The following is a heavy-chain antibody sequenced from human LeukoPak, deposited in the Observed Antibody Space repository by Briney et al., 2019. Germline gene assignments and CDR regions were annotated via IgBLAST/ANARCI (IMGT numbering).Heavy chain of an antibody. CDR2: INPSGGST. CDR3: ARNPYGSGTHRWFDP. J-gene: IGHJ5*02. Sequence: ASVKVSCKASGYTFTSCYMHWVGQAPGQGLEWMGIINPSGGSTSYAQKFQGRVTMTRDTSTSTVYMELSSLRSEDTAVYYCARNPYGSGTHRWFDPWGQGTLVTVSS. V-gene: IGHV1-46*01. CDR1: GYTFTSCY. D-gene: IGHD3-10*01.